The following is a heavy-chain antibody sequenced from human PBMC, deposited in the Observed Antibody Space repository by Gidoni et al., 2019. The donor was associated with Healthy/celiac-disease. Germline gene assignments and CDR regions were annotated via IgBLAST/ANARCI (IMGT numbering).Heavy chain of an antibody. J-gene: IGHJ4*02. CDR3: ARDLRGIVGNHFDN. CDR1: GFTVSIYF. D-gene: IGHD1-26*01. V-gene: IGHV3-74*01. Sequence: EVQLVESGGGLVQPGGSLRVSCAASGFTVSIYFMHWVRQAPGKGLVWVSRINSDGSSTTYADSVKGRFTISRDNAKNTLYLQMNSLRAEDTAVYYCARDLRGIVGNHFDNWGQGTLVSVSS. CDR2: INSDGSST.